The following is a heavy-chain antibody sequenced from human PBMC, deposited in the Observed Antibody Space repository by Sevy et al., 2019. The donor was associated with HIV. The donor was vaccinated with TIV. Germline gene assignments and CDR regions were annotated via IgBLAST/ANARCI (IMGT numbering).Heavy chain of an antibody. V-gene: IGHV3-48*01. CDR2: ISSSSSTI. Sequence: GGSLRLSCAASGFTFSSYSMNWVRQAPGKGLEWVSYISSSSSTIYYAASVQGRFTISRDNAKNSLFLQMNSLRAEDTAVYYCARENYYGSGIPIDYWGQGTLVTVSS. J-gene: IGHJ4*02. CDR3: ARENYYGSGIPIDY. D-gene: IGHD3-10*01. CDR1: GFTFSSYS.